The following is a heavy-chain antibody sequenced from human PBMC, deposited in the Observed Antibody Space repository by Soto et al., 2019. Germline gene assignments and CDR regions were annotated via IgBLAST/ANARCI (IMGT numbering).Heavy chain of an antibody. CDR2: IYYSGST. CDR3: ARQGVAAAVVF. V-gene: IGHV4-39*01. Sequence: QLLESGPGLVKPSETLSLTCTVSGGSISSSSYYWGWIRQPPGKGLEWIGSIYYSGSTYYNPSLKSRVTISVDTSKNQFSLKLSSVTAADTAVYYCARQGVAAAVVFWGQGTLVTVSS. D-gene: IGHD6-13*01. J-gene: IGHJ4*02. CDR1: GGSISSSSYY.